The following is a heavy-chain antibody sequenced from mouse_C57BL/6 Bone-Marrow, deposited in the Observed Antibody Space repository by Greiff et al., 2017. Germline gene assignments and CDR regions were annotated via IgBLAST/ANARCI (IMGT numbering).Heavy chain of an antibody. J-gene: IGHJ1*03. V-gene: IGHV1-64*01. D-gene: IGHD1-1*01. CDR1: GYTFTSYW. CDR3: ARSRGSSRYWYFDV. CDR2: IHPNSGST. Sequence: QVQLQQPGAELVKPGASVKLSCKASGYTFTSYWMHWVKQRPGQGLEWIGMIHPNSGSTNYNEKFKSKATLTVDKSSSTAYMQLSSLTSEDSAVYYCARSRGSSRYWYFDVWGTGTTVTVSS.